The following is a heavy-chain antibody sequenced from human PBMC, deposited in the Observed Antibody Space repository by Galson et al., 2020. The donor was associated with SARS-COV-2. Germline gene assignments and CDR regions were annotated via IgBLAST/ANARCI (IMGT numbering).Heavy chain of an antibody. CDR1: GYSFTSYW. CDR2: IDPSDSYT. Sequence: HGESLKISCKGSGYSFTSYWISWVRQMPGKGLEWMGRIDPSDSYTNYSPSFQGHVTISADKSISTAYLQWSSLKASDTAMYYCASFEYSSSSSDYGGQGALVTVSS. D-gene: IGHD6-6*01. J-gene: IGHJ4*02. V-gene: IGHV5-10-1*01. CDR3: ASFEYSSSSSDY.